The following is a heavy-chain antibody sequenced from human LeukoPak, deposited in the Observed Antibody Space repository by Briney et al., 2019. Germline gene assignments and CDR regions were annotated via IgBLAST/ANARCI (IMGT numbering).Heavy chain of an antibody. CDR2: ISSNGGST. CDR3: ARVRAADEYYFDY. Sequence: PGGSLRLSCAASGFTFSSYAMHWVRQAPGKGLEYVSAISSNGGSTYYANSVKGRFTISRDNSKNTLYLQMGSLRAEDMAVYYCARVRAADEYYFDYWGQGTLVTVSS. V-gene: IGHV3-64*01. CDR1: GFTFSSYA. J-gene: IGHJ4*02. D-gene: IGHD6-25*01.